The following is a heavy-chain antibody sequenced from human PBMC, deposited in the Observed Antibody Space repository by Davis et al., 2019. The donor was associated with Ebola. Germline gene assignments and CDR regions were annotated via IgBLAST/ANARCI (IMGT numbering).Heavy chain of an antibody. Sequence: GGSLRLSCKGSGYSFTSYWISWVRQMPGKGLEWMGRIDPSDSYTNYSPSFQGQVTISADKSISTAYLQWSSLKASDTAMYYCARHGIVVVPAAVPDYYYGMDVWGQGTTVTVSS. D-gene: IGHD2-2*01. V-gene: IGHV5-10-1*04. J-gene: IGHJ6*02. CDR3: ARHGIVVVPAAVPDYYYGMDV. CDR2: IDPSDSYT. CDR1: GYSFTSYW.